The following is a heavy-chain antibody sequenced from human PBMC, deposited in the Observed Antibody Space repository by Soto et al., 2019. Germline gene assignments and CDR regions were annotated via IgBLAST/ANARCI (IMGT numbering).Heavy chain of an antibody. J-gene: IGHJ6*02. CDR3: ARVGYWNYYYYGMDV. CDR1: GGSFSNYY. Sequence: PSETLSLTCTVYGGSFSNYYWSWVRQAPGKGLEWIGEIYPSGSTDFNPSLKSRGTISVDKSKNQFSLKLSSVTAADTAVYYCARVGYWNYYYYGMDVWGQGTTVTVSS. V-gene: IGHV4-34*01. D-gene: IGHD2-8*02. CDR2: IYPSGST.